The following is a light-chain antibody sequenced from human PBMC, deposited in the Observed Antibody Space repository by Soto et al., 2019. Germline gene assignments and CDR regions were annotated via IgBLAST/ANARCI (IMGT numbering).Light chain of an antibody. Sequence: DIQMTQSPSSLSASVGDRVTITXRASQSISSYLNWYQQKPGKAPKLLIYAASSLQSGVPSRFSGSGSGTDFTLTISSLQPEDFATYYCQQSYSTRYTFGQGTKLEIK. CDR1: QSISSY. V-gene: IGKV1-39*01. J-gene: IGKJ2*01. CDR2: AAS. CDR3: QQSYSTRYT.